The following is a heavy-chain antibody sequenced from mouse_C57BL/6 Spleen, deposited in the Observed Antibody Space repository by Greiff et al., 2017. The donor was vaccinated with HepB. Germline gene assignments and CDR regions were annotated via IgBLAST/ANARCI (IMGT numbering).Heavy chain of an antibody. V-gene: IGHV1-69*01. CDR1: GYTFTSYW. D-gene: IGHD1-1*01. CDR3: ARRDYYGSRRYFDV. J-gene: IGHJ1*03. Sequence: QVHVKQPGAELVMPGASVKLSCKASGYTFTSYWMHWVKQRPGQGLEWIGEIDPSDSYTNYNQKFKGKSTLTVDKSSSTAYMQLSSLTSEDSAVYYCARRDYYGSRRYFDVWGTGTTVTVSS. CDR2: IDPSDSYT.